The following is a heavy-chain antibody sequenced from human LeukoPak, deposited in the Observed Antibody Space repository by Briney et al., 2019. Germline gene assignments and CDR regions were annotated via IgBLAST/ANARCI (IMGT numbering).Heavy chain of an antibody. CDR3: ARDPGDYGGNRFDY. V-gene: IGHV1-2*02. CDR2: INPNSGGT. CDR1: GYTFTGYY. D-gene: IGHD4-23*01. J-gene: IGHJ4*02. Sequence: ASVKVSCKASGYTFTGYYLHWVRQAPGQGLEWMGWINPNSGGTNYAQKFQGRVTMTRDTSISTAYMELSRLRSDDTAVYYCARDPGDYGGNRFDYWGQGTLVTVSS.